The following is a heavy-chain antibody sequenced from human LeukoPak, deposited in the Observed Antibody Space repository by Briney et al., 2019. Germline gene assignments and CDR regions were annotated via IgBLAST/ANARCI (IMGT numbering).Heavy chain of an antibody. J-gene: IGHJ3*02. CDR1: GFTFSDYY. V-gene: IGHV3-11*04. Sequence: SGGSLRLSCAASGFTFSDYYMSWIRQAPGKGLEWVSYISSSGSTIYYADSVKGRFTISRDNAKNSLYLQMNSLRAEDTAVYYCAKLGVVVPAAPDAFDIWGQGTMVTVSS. CDR3: AKLGVVVPAAPDAFDI. CDR2: ISSSGSTI. D-gene: IGHD2-2*01.